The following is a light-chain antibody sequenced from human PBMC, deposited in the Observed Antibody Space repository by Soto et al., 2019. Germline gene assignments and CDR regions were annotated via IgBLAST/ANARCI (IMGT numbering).Light chain of an antibody. CDR2: LGS. J-gene: IGKJ2*01. V-gene: IGKV2-28*01. Sequence: DIVLTQSPLSLPVTPGEPASISCRSSQSLLHKYNYLDWYRHKPGQSPQLLIYLGSNRASGVPARFSGSGSGTDFTLNISSVDAADVGVYYCMQDLQTPYSFGQATKLEIK. CDR1: QSLLHKYNY. CDR3: MQDLQTPYS.